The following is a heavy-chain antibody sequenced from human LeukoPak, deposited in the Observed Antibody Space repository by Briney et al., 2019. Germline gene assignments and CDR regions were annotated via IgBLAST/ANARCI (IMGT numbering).Heavy chain of an antibody. CDR3: AKTRYGSGSYYNGAIDY. D-gene: IGHD3-10*01. CDR1: GFTFSSYG. J-gene: IGHJ4*02. V-gene: IGHV3-48*01. CDR2: ISSSSSTI. Sequence: GGSLRLSCAASGFTFSSYGMTWVRQAPGKGLEWVSYISSSSSTIYYADSVKGRFTISRDNAKNSLYLQLNSLRAEDTAVYYCAKTRYGSGSYYNGAIDYWGQGTLVTVSS.